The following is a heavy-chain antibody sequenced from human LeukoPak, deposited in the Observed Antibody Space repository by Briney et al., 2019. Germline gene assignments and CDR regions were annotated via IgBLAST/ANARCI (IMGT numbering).Heavy chain of an antibody. D-gene: IGHD3-10*01. CDR2: ISGSGGST. V-gene: IGHV3-23*01. CDR3: AKKSRIGISGSYSTY. CDR1: GFTFSSYA. Sequence: GGSLRLSCAASGFTFSSYAMSWVRQAPGRGLEWVSAISGSGGSTYYADSVKGRFTISRDNSKNTLYLQMNSLRAEDTAVYYCAKKSRIGISGSYSTYWGQGTLVTVSS. J-gene: IGHJ4*02.